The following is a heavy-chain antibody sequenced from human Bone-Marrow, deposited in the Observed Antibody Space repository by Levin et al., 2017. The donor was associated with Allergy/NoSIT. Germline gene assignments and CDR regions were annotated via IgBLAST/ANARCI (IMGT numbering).Heavy chain of an antibody. Sequence: RASETLSLTCSVSGGSISTTNYNWAWVRQSPGKGLEWIGSIYYSGSTFYNPSLKSRLTISVDTSINQFSLKLNAVTAADTAVYFCAGHVKIMGYFYGYGWFDPWGQGTLVTVSS. J-gene: IGHJ5*02. D-gene: IGHD5-18*01. CDR1: GGSISTTNYN. CDR3: AGHVKIMGYFYGYGWFDP. V-gene: IGHV4-39*01. CDR2: IYYSGST.